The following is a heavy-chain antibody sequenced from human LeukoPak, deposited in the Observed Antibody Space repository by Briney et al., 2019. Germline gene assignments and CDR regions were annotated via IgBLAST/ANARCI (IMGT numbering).Heavy chain of an antibody. CDR1: GGTFSSYA. Sequence: ASVKVSCKASGGTFSSYAISWVRQAPGQGLEWMGGIIPIFGTANYAQKFQGRVTITADKSTSTAYMELSSLRSEDTAVYYCARGPYCGGDCYSSLDYWGQGTLVTVSS. CDR2: IIPIFGTA. V-gene: IGHV1-69*06. J-gene: IGHJ4*02. CDR3: ARGPYCGGDCYSSLDY. D-gene: IGHD2-21*02.